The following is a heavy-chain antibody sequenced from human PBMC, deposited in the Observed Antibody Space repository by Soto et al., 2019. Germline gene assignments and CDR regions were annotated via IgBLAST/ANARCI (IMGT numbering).Heavy chain of an antibody. V-gene: IGHV3-23*01. CDR2: ISGSGGST. Sequence: EVQLLESGGGLVQPGGSLRLSCAASGFTFSNYVMSWVRQAPGKGLEWVSVISGSGGSTYYADPVKGRFTFSRDNSKNALYQQINSRRAETTAVYYCAKRSYSSGPLDCGGQGTMVTFSP. CDR3: AKRSYSSGPLDC. D-gene: IGHD6-25*01. J-gene: IGHJ4*02. CDR1: GFTFSNYV.